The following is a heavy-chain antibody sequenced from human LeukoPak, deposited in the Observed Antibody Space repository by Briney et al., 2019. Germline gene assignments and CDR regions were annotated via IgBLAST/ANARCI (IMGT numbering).Heavy chain of an antibody. V-gene: IGHV3-30*02. Sequence: PGGSLRLSCAASGFTFSSYGMHWVRQAPGKGLEWVAFIRYDGSNKYYAGSVKGRFTISRDNSKNTLYLQMNSLRAEDTAVYYCAKDPYCSSTSCLYGDDYWGQGTLVTVSS. CDR1: GFTFSSYG. CDR2: IRYDGSNK. J-gene: IGHJ4*02. CDR3: AKDPYCSSTSCLYGDDY. D-gene: IGHD2-2*01.